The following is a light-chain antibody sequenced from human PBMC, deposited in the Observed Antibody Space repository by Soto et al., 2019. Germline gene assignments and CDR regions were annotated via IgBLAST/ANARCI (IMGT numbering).Light chain of an antibody. J-gene: IGKJ1*01. Sequence: DIQMTQSPYTLSASVGDRVTITCRASQSINSWLAWYQQKPGKAPKVLIYKASSLESGVPSRFSGSGSGTEFTLTISSLQPDDFATYYCQHYNSYSEAFGQGTKVDIK. V-gene: IGKV1-5*03. CDR3: QHYNSYSEA. CDR2: KAS. CDR1: QSINSW.